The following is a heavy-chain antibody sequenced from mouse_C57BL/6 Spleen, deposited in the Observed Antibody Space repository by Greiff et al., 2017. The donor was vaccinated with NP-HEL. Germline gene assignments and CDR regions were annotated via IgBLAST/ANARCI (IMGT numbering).Heavy chain of an antibody. J-gene: IGHJ3*01. CDR3: AREGGYDSFAY. CDR2: ISDGRSYT. CDR1: GFTFSSYA. V-gene: IGHV5-4*01. Sequence: EVKLEESGGGLVKPGGSLKLSCAASGFTFSSYAMSWVRQTPEKRLEWVATISDGRSYTYYPDNVKGRFTISRDNAKNNLYLQMSHLKSEDTAMYYCAREGGYDSFAYWGQGTLVTVSA. D-gene: IGHD2-2*01.